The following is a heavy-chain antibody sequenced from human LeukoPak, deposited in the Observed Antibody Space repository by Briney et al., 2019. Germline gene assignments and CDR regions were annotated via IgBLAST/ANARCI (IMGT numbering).Heavy chain of an antibody. J-gene: IGHJ3*02. V-gene: IGHV4-39*02. CDR2: IYYSGST. Sequence: PSETPSLTCTVSGGSISSSSYYWGWIRQPPGKGLEWIGSIYYSGSTYYNPSLKSRVTISVDTSKNQFSLKLSSVTAADTAVYYAARDGSSWYFGAFDIWGQGTMVTVSS. D-gene: IGHD6-13*01. CDR1: GGSISSSSYY. CDR3: ARDGSSWYFGAFDI.